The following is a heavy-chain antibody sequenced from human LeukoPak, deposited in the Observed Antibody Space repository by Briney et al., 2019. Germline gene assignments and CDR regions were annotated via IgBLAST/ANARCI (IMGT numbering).Heavy chain of an antibody. D-gene: IGHD3-16*01. CDR3: ATLGEGDWSSRDFFDY. CDR2: ISASGGLT. V-gene: IGHV3-23*01. Sequence: SGGSLRLPCAASGFTFSDYAMSWVRQAPGKGLEWVSAISASGGLTYYADSMKGRFTISRDNSKNTLYLQMTSLRADDTALYYCATLGEGDWSSRDFFDYWAREPWSPSPQ. CDR1: GFTFSDYA. J-gene: IGHJ4*02.